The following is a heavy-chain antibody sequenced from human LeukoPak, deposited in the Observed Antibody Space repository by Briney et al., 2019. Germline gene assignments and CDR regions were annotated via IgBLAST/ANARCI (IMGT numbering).Heavy chain of an antibody. CDR3: ARASTPKTLGYCSSTSCYPYYYYGMDV. CDR1: GYTFTSYA. Sequence: ASVKVSCKASGYTFTSYAMNWVRQAPGQGLEWMGWTNTNTGNPTYAQGFTGRFVFSLDTSVSTAYLQISSLKAEDTAVYYCARASTPKTLGYCSSTSCYPYYYYGMDVWGQGTTVTVSS. CDR2: TNTNTGNP. D-gene: IGHD2-2*01. J-gene: IGHJ6*02. V-gene: IGHV7-4-1*02.